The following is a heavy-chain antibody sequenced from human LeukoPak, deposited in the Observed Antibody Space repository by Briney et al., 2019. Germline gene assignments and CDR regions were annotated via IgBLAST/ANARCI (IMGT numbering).Heavy chain of an antibody. D-gene: IGHD5-18*01. CDR1: GGTFSSYA. V-gene: IGHV1-69*05. CDR3: AGRGYSYGPRAFDI. CDR2: IIPIFGTA. Sequence: ASVKVSCKASGGTFSSYAISWVRQAPGQGLEWMGGIIPIFGTANYAQKFQGRVTITTDESTSTAYMELSSLRSEDTAVYDCAGRGYSYGPRAFDIWGQGTMVTVSS. J-gene: IGHJ3*02.